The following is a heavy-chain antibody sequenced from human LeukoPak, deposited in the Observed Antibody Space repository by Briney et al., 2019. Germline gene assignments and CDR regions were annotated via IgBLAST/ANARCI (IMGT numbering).Heavy chain of an antibody. J-gene: IGHJ4*02. V-gene: IGHV3-7*01. CDR3: ARLAYCGGDCFSGLTPFDY. CDR1: GFTFSSYW. Sequence: GGSLRLSCAASGFTFSSYWMSWVRQAPGQGLEWVANVKQDGSEKYYVDSVKGRFTISRDNAKNSLYLQMNSLRAEDTAVYYCARLAYCGGDCFSGLTPFDYWGQGALVTVSS. CDR2: VKQDGSEK. D-gene: IGHD2-21*01.